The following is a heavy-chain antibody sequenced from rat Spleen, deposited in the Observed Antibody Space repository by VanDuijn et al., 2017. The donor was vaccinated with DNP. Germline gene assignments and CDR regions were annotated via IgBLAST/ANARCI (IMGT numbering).Heavy chain of an antibody. CDR3: ARIGGANWGYYFDY. Sequence: QVQLTESGPGLVQPSETLSLTCTVSGFSLTAYSVYWVRQPSGKGLEWMGKMWYDGDTAYNSALKSRLSISRDTSKSQVFLKMNSLQTEDTAMYFCARIGGANWGYYFDYWGQGVMVTVSS. D-gene: IGHD5-1*01. CDR1: GFSLTAYS. CDR2: MWYDGDT. V-gene: IGHV2-8*01. J-gene: IGHJ2*01.